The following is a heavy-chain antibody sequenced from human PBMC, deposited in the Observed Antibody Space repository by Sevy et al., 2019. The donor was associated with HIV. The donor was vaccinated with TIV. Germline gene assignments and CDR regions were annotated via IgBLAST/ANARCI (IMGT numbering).Heavy chain of an antibody. CDR1: GGSFSGYY. J-gene: IGHJ6*03. CDR3: PRARTRSGSYHYYYYYMDV. Sequence: SETLSLTCAVYGGSFSGYYWSWIRQPPGKGLEWIGEINHSGSTNYNPSLKSRVTISVDTSKNQFSLKLSSVTAADTAVYYCPRARTRSGSYHYYYYYMDVWGKGTTVTVSS. V-gene: IGHV4-34*01. D-gene: IGHD3-10*01. CDR2: INHSGST.